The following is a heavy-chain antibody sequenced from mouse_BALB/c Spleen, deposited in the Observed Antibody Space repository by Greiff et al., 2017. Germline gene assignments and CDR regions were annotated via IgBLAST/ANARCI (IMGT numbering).Heavy chain of an antibody. CDR3: ARELRLYAMDY. V-gene: IGHV3-2*02. CDR1: GYSITSDYA. D-gene: IGHD1-2*01. J-gene: IGHJ4*01. CDR2: ISYSGST. Sequence: VQLKESGPGLVKPSQSLSLTCTVTGYSITSDYAWNWIRQFPGNKLEWMGYISYSGSTSYNPSLKSRISITRDTSKNQFFLQLNSVTTEDTATYYCARELRLYAMDYWGQGTSVTVSS.